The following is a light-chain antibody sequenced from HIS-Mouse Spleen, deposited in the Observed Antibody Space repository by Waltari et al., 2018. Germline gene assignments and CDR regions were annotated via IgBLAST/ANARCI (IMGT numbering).Light chain of an antibody. V-gene: IGLV3-19*01. CDR3: NSRDSSGNHNWV. J-gene: IGLJ3*02. Sequence: SSELTQDPAVSVALGQTVRITCQGDSLRSYYASWYQQKPGQAPVLVTYGKNNRPSGIPDRFSGSSSGNTASLTITGAQAEDEADYYCNSRDSSGNHNWVFGGGTKLTVL. CDR2: GKN. CDR1: SLRSYY.